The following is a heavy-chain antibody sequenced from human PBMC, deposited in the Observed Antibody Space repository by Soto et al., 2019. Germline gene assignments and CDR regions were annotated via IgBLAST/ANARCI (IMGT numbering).Heavy chain of an antibody. J-gene: IGHJ6*02. CDR2: INPNSGGT. Sequence: EASVKVSCKASGYTFTGYYMHWVRQAPGQGLEWMGWINPNSGGTNYAQKFQGRVTMTRDTSISTAYMELSRLRSDDTAVYYCARELRLEINYYYYGMDVWGQGTTVTVSS. CDR3: ARELRLEINYYYYGMDV. V-gene: IGHV1-2*02. CDR1: GYTFTGYY. D-gene: IGHD1-1*01.